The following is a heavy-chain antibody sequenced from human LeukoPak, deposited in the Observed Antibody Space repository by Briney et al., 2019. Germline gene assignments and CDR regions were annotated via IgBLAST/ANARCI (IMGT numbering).Heavy chain of an antibody. CDR3: ARDLIPIAAAGRWYDY. CDR2: TYYRSKWYN. V-gene: IGHV6-1*01. Sequence: SQTLSLTCAISGDSVSSNSAAWNWIRQSPSRGPEWLGRTYYRSKWYNDYAVSVKSRITINPDTSKNQFSLQLNSVTPEDTAVYYCARDLIPIAAAGRWYDYWGQGTLVTVSS. D-gene: IGHD6-13*01. CDR1: GDSVSSNSAA. J-gene: IGHJ4*02.